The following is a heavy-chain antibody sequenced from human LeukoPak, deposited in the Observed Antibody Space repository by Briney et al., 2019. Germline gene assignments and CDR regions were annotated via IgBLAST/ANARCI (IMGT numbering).Heavy chain of an antibody. CDR3: AKRGNPAVGHHYLDV. V-gene: IGHV3-23*01. CDR1: GFTFSSYD. CDR2: ITFSGGST. J-gene: IGHJ6*03. D-gene: IGHD2-2*01. Sequence: GGSLRLSCAASGFTFSSYDMSWVRLAPGKGLEWVSSITFSGGSTFYADSVKGRFTISRDNSKNTLYLQMNSLGAEDTAVYYCAKRGNPAVGHHYLDVWGEGTTVSVSS.